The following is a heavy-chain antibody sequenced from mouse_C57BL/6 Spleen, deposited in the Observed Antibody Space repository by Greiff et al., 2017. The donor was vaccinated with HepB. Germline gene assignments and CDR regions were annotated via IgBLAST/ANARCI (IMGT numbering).Heavy chain of an antibody. CDR3: AVYGSSYDYAMDY. V-gene: IGHV5-17*01. CDR2: ISSGSSTI. J-gene: IGHJ4*01. CDR1: GFTFSDYG. Sequence: EVKVVESGGGLVKPGGSLKLSCAASGFTFSDYGMHWVRQAPEKGLEWVAYISSGSSTIYYADTVKGRFTISRDNAKNTLFLQMTSLRSEDTAMYDCAVYGSSYDYAMDYWGQGTSVTVSS. D-gene: IGHD1-1*01.